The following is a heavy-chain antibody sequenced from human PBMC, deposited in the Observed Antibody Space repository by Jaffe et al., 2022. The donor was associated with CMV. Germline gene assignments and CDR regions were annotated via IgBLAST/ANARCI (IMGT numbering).Heavy chain of an antibody. CDR3: SRGTYRNQWERGNY. V-gene: IGHV3-23*03. CDR2: IDGGGYNT. CDR1: GFTFGNYA. J-gene: IGHJ4*02. D-gene: IGHD1-26*01. Sequence: EVQLVESGGDLVQPGGSLRLSCAASGFTFGNYAMAWVRQAPGKGLEWVSSIDGGGYNTYYADSVRGRFTISRDNSKNTLHLQMNTLRAEDTAVYFCSRGTYRNQWERGNYWGQGALVTVSS.